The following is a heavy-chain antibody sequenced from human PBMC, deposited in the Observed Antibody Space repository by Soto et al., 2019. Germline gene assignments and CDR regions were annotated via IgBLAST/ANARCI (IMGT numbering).Heavy chain of an antibody. J-gene: IGHJ6*02. D-gene: IGHD2-2*01. V-gene: IGHV1-69*06. CDR3: ARDCSGTNCYNFYYYGLDV. Sequence: QVQLVQSGAEVKKTGSPVKDSCKASGGTFSRYAISWVRQAPGQGLEWMGQIIPMSGTTNYPQKFRDRVTITADKSTSTAYMELSSLRSEDTAVYYCARDCSGTNCYNFYYYGLDVWGQGTTVTVSS. CDR1: GGTFSRYA. CDR2: IIPMSGTT.